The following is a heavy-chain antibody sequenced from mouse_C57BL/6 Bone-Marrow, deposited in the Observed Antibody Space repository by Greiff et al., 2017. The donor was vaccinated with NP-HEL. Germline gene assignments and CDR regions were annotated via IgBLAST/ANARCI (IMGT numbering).Heavy chain of an antibody. CDR3: ASSEDDGYKLAY. CDR1: GYNIKDYY. D-gene: IGHD2-3*01. Sequence: VQLKQSGAELVKPGASVKLSCTASGYNIKDYYMHWVKQRTEQGLEWIGRIDPEDGDTKYAPKFQGKATITADTSSNTAYLQLSSLTSEDTAVDDCASSEDDGYKLAYWGQGTLVTVSA. CDR2: IDPEDGDT. J-gene: IGHJ3*01. V-gene: IGHV14-2*01.